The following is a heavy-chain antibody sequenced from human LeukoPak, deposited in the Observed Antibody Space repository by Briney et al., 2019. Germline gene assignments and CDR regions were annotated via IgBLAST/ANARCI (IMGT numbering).Heavy chain of an antibody. J-gene: IGHJ5*02. V-gene: IGHV3-30*02. CDR2: IRYDGSNK. CDR3: AREAVGATTRRLRYNWFDP. D-gene: IGHD1-26*01. CDR1: GFTFSSYG. Sequence: PGGSLRLSCAASGFTFSSYGMHWVRQAPGKGLEWVAFIRYDGSNKYYADSVKGRFTISRDNSKNTLYLQMNSLRAEDTAVYYCAREAVGATTRRLRYNWFDPWGQGTLVTVSS.